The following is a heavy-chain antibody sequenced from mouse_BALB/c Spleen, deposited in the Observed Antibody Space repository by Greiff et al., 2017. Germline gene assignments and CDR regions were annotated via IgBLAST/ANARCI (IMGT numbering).Heavy chain of an antibody. CDR3: ARSQYYGSSLYWYFDV. CDR2: ISSGSSTI. D-gene: IGHD1-1*01. Sequence: EVKLMESGGGLVQPGGSRKLSCAASGFTFSSFGMHWVRQAPEKGLEWVAYISSGSSTIYYADTVKGRFTISRDNPKNTLFLQMTSLRSEDTAMYYCARSQYYGSSLYWYFDVWGAGTTVTVSS. J-gene: IGHJ1*01. V-gene: IGHV5-17*02. CDR1: GFTFSSFG.